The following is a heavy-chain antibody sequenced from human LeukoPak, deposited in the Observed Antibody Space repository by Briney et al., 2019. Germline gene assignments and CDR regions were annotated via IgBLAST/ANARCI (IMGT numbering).Heavy chain of an antibody. D-gene: IGHD6-19*01. J-gene: IGHJ4*02. V-gene: IGHV1-2*04. CDR2: INPNSGGT. CDR3: ARVPGRGGWFYYFDY. CDR1: GYTFTGYY. Sequence: ASVKVSCKASGYTFTGYYMHWVRQAPGQGLEWMGWINPNSGGTNYAQKFQGWVTMTRDTSISTAYMGLSRLRSDDTAVYYCARVPGRGGWFYYFDYWGQGTLVTVSS.